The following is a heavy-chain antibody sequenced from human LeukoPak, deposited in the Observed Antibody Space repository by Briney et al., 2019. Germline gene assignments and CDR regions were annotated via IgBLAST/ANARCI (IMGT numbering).Heavy chain of an antibody. V-gene: IGHV1-46*03. Sequence: ASVKVSCKVSGYTLTELSMHWVRQAPGQGLEWMGIINPSGGSTSYAQKFQGRVTMTRDTSTSTVYMELSSLRSEDTAVYYCARPEGGSGRTDAFDIWGQGTMVTVSS. J-gene: IGHJ3*02. CDR1: GYTLTELS. CDR2: INPSGGST. CDR3: ARPEGGSGRTDAFDI. D-gene: IGHD3-10*01.